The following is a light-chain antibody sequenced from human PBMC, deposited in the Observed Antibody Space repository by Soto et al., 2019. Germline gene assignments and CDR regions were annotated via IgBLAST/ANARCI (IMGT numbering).Light chain of an antibody. CDR3: SSYTRSTFLV. Sequence: QSALTQPASVSGSPGQSISISCTGTSSDVGGYNYVSWYQHHPGKAPKLMIYDVSNRPSGVSNRFSGSKSGNTASLTISGLQAEDEAYYYCSSYTRSTFLVFGTGTKVTVL. CDR1: SSDVGGYNY. V-gene: IGLV2-14*03. CDR2: DVS. J-gene: IGLJ1*01.